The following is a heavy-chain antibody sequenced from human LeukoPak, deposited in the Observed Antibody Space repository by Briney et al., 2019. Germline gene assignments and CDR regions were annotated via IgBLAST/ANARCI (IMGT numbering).Heavy chain of an antibody. CDR3: AKDPSVGATRD. Sequence: SGGSLRLSCAASGFTFSSYGMHWVRQAPGKGLEWVAVISYDGSNKYYADSVKGRFTISRDNSKNTLYLQMNSLRAEDTAVYYCAKDPSVGATRDWGQGTLVTVSS. V-gene: IGHV3-30*18. J-gene: IGHJ4*02. CDR2: ISYDGSNK. CDR1: GFTFSSYG. D-gene: IGHD1-26*01.